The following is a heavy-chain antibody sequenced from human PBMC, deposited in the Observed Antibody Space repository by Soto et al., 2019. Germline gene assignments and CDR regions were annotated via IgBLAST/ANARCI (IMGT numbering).Heavy chain of an antibody. D-gene: IGHD3-16*02. V-gene: IGHV1-2*02. CDR1: GYTFTGYY. Sequence: GASVKVSYKASGYTFTGYYMHWVRQAPGQGLEWMGWINPNSGGTNYAQKFQGRVTMTRDTSISTAYMELSRLRSDDTAVYYCARGRDYDYVWGSYRSHPYFDYWGQGTLVTVSS. CDR3: ARGRDYDYVWGSYRSHPYFDY. CDR2: INPNSGGT. J-gene: IGHJ4*02.